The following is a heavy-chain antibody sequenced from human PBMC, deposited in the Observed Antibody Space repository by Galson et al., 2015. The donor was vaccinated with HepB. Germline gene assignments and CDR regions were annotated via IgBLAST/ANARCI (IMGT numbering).Heavy chain of an antibody. D-gene: IGHD3-10*01. Sequence: SLRLSCAASGFIFRDYYMSWIRLTPGKGLEWLSSISNDANTLTYADSVRGRFTIFRDNARNSVSLQMNSLRVEDTAIYYCARAAGWFDPWGQGARVTVSS. J-gene: IGHJ5*02. CDR2: ISNDANTL. V-gene: IGHV3-11*01. CDR3: ARAAGWFDP. CDR1: GFIFRDYY.